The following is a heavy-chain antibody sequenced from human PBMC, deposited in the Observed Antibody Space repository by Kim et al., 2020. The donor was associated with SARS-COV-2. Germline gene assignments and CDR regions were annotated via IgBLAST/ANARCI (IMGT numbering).Heavy chain of an antibody. CDR3: ARIPYGYVFGYFDF. Sequence: TPSLKGRVTISRDTSHFQFSLQLACVTAADTALYYCARIPYGYVFGYFDFWGQGILVTVSS. V-gene: IGHV4-59*01. J-gene: IGHJ4*02. D-gene: IGHD2-2*03.